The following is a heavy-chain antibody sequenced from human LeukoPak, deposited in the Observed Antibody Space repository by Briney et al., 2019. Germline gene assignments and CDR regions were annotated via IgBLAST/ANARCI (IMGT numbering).Heavy chain of an antibody. CDR2: ISNDGSKT. D-gene: IGHD3-10*01. J-gene: IGHJ4*02. CDR3: AKDSRGANFFGDFDY. Sequence: GGSLRLSCAASGFTFSLYGMHWVRQAPGKGLEWVALISNDGSKTYYADSVKGRFTISRDNSKNTVYLQVSSLRADDTAAYYCAKDSRGANFFGDFDYWGQGTLVTVSS. V-gene: IGHV3-33*06. CDR1: GFTFSLYG.